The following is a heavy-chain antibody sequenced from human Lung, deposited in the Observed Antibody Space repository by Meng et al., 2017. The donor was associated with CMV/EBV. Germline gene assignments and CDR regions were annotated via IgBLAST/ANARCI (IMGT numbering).Heavy chain of an antibody. Sequence: GEXXKISCAASGFTFSGHAMSWVRQAPGKGLEWVSSISASGASTYYADSVKGRFTISRDNSKNTLYSQMNSLRAEDTALYYCAKVTWGILSAFDIWGQGTMVTVSS. V-gene: IGHV3-23*01. D-gene: IGHD6-13*01. CDR2: ISASGAST. CDR1: GFTFSGHA. J-gene: IGHJ3*02. CDR3: AKVTWGILSAFDI.